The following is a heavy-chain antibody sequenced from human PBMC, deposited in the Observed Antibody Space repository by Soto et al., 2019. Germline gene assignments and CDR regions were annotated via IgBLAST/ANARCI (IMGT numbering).Heavy chain of an antibody. V-gene: IGHV1-18*01. CDR1: GYTFTIYG. D-gene: IGHD1-1*01. CDR2: ISAYNGNT. J-gene: IGHJ4*02. CDR3: ARSTSPAEPYYFDY. Sequence: ASVKVSCKASGYTFTIYGIIWVRQAPGQGLEWMGWISAYNGNTNYAQKLQGRVTMTTDTSTSTAYMELRSLRSDDTAVYYCARSTSPAEPYYFDYWGQGTLVTVSS.